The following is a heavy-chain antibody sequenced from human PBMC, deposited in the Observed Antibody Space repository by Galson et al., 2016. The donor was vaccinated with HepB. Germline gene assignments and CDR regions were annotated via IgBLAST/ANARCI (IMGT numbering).Heavy chain of an antibody. CDR1: GFTVSSNY. CDR3: ARPRGTAMAHSNAFDI. Sequence: SLRLSCAASGFTVSSNYMSWVRQAPGKGLEWVSVIYSGGSTYYADSVKGRFTNSRDNSKNTLYLQMNSLRAEDTAVYYCARPRGTAMAHSNAFDIWGQGTMVTVSS. D-gene: IGHD5-18*01. J-gene: IGHJ3*02. V-gene: IGHV3-66*04. CDR2: IYSGGST.